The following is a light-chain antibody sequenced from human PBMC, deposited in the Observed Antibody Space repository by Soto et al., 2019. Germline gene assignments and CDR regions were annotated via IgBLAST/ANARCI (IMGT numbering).Light chain of an antibody. V-gene: IGKV1-5*01. Sequence: DIQMTQSPSTLSASVGDGVTITCRASQSISTWLAWYQQKPGKAPKLLIYDASTLSSGVPSRFSGSGSGTDFTLTISSLQPDDFAAYYCQQYSTSSNTFGQGTRLEIK. J-gene: IGKJ2*01. CDR2: DAS. CDR1: QSISTW. CDR3: QQYSTSSNT.